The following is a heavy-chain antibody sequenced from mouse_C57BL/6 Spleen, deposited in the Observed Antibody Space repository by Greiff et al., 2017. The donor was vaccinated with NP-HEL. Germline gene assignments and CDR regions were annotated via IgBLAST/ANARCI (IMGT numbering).Heavy chain of an antibody. CDR3: ASGTAQAKGLDY. D-gene: IGHD3-2*02. CDR2: INPSSGYT. CDR1: GYTFTSYW. Sequence: VQLQQSGAELAKPGASVKLSCKASGYTFTSYWMHWVKQRPGQGLEWIGYINPSSGYTKYNQKFKDKATLTADKSSSTAYMQLSILTYEDSAVYYCASGTAQAKGLDYWGQGTTLTVSS. V-gene: IGHV1-7*01. J-gene: IGHJ2*01.